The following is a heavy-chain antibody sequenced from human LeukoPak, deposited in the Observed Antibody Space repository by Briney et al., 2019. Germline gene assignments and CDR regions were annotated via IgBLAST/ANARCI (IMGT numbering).Heavy chain of an antibody. V-gene: IGHV4-34*01. Sequence: SETLSLTCAVYGGSFSGYYWSWIRQPPGKGLEWIGEINHSGSTNYNPSLKSRVTISVDTSKNQSSLKLSSVTAADTAVYYCARGPIDFWSGPPYYYYGMDVWGQGTTVTVSS. CDR3: ARGPIDFWSGPPYYYYGMDV. CDR2: INHSGST. J-gene: IGHJ6*02. D-gene: IGHD3-3*01. CDR1: GGSFSGYY.